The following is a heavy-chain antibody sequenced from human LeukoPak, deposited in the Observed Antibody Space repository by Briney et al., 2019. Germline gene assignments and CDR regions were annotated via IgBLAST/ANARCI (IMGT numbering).Heavy chain of an antibody. J-gene: IGHJ4*02. CDR2: ISSGSTTI. Sequence: GGSLRLSCAASGFTFSSFSMNWVRQAPGKGLEWISYISSGSTTIYYADSVRGRFAISRDNAKNSLYLQMISLRDEDTAVYYCARDGSHDYYDNSGYYYGVDYWGQGTLVTVSS. D-gene: IGHD3-22*01. CDR3: ARDGSHDYYDNSGYYYGVDY. CDR1: GFTFSSFS. V-gene: IGHV3-48*02.